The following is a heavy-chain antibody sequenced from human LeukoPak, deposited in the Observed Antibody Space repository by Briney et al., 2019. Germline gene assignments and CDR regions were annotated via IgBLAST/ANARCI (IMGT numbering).Heavy chain of an antibody. Sequence: PSETLSLTCAVYGGSFSGYYWSWIRQPPGKGLEWIGEISHSGSTNYNPSLKSRVTISVDTSKNQFSLKLSSVTAADTAVYYCARARNIPELDYWGQVTLVTVSS. CDR2: ISHSGST. V-gene: IGHV4-34*01. CDR1: GGSFSGYY. J-gene: IGHJ4*02. CDR3: ARARNIPELDY. D-gene: IGHD1-14*01.